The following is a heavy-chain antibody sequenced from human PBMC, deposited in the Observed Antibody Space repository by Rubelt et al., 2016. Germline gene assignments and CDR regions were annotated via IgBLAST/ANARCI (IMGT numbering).Heavy chain of an antibody. D-gene: IGHD5-24*01. CDR3: ARDGWMATINWYFDV. V-gene: IGHV3-7*03. Sequence: GFTLNNYWMHWVRQAPGKGLVWVANIKEDGSQKKYVDSVKGRFTISRDNAKNSLYLQMNSLRAEDTAMYYCARDGWMATINWYFDVWGRGALVTVSS. CDR1: GFTLNNYW. CDR2: IKEDGSQK. J-gene: IGHJ2*01.